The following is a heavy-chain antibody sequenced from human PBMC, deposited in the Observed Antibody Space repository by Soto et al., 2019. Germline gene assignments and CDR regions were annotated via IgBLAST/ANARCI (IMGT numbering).Heavy chain of an antibody. CDR3: ATSGYSYGPNID. D-gene: IGHD5-18*01. J-gene: IGHJ4*02. CDR2: FIPIFGTA. Sequence: QVQLVQSGAEVQKPGSSVKVSCRAARGSFSASGFSWVRQAPGQGLEWVGGFIPIFGTANYAPKFQDRVTMTADESTSTVYMALSSLKSEDTAMYYCATSGYSYGPNIDWGQGTLVTVSS. V-gene: IGHV1-69*01. CDR1: RGSFSASG.